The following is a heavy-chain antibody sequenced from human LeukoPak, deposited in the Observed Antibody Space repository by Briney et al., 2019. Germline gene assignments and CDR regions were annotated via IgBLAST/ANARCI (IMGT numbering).Heavy chain of an antibody. J-gene: IGHJ3*02. CDR3: GGAGREDAFDI. CDR2: IYYSGSI. CDR1: GGSLRRGDYY. V-gene: IGHV4-30-4*08. Sequence: TLSLTRAVSGGSLRRGDYYWSWIRQPPGKGLEWIGYIYYSGSIYYNPPLKSRVTIAADTSKNQFSLQLSSVTAGDTLVYYCGGAGREDAFDIWGQGKLGSVSS. D-gene: IGHD1-1*01.